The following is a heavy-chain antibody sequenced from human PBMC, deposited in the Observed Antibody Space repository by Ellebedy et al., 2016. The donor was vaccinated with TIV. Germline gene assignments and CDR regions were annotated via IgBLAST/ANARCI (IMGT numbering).Heavy chain of an antibody. J-gene: IGHJ4*02. Sequence: AASVKVSCKASGGTFSYYTITWVRQAPGQGLEWIGRFNPILAIATYAEKFQGRLTITADKSTSTDYMELSSLRSEDTAVYYGAADYGDYVLEDWGQGTPITVSS. CDR1: GGTFSYYT. V-gene: IGHV1-69*02. CDR2: FNPILAIA. CDR3: AADYGDYVLED. D-gene: IGHD4-17*01.